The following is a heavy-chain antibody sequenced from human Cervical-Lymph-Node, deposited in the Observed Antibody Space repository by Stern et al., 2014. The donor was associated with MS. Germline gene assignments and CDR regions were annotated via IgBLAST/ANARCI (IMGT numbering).Heavy chain of an antibody. Sequence: VQLVQSGAELIRPGESLKISCKGSGFKFSIYWIAWVRQMHGKGLEWMGSIFPGDSETRYSPSFQGQVPMSADKSTSTAYLQWSSLNASDTAMYFCARQTTAWASDVWGQGTLVTVSS. CDR1: GFKFSIYW. V-gene: IGHV5-51*01. D-gene: IGHD1-14*01. CDR2: IFPGDSET. CDR3: ARQTTAWASDV. J-gene: IGHJ4*02.